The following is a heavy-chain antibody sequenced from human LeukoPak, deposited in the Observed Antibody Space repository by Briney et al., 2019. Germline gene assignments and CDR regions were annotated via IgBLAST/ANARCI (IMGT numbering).Heavy chain of an antibody. CDR1: GYTFTGYY. Sequence: ASVKVSCKASGYTFTGYYMHWVRQAPGQGLEWMGWINPNSGGTNYAQKFQGRVTMTRDTSISTAYMELSRLRSDGTAVYYCARDLKGVAAVDYWGQGTLVTVSS. CDR3: ARDLKGVAAVDY. CDR2: INPNSGGT. J-gene: IGHJ4*02. V-gene: IGHV1-2*02. D-gene: IGHD2-15*01.